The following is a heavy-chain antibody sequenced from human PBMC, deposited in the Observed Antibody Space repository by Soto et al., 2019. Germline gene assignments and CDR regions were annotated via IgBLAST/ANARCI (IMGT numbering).Heavy chain of an antibody. V-gene: IGHV3-33*01. CDR3: ARAPADGDVPFFDY. D-gene: IGHD4-17*01. Sequence: QLQLVESGGGVVQHGRSLRLSCAASGFTISSYGMHWVRQAPGKGLEWVAVIWYDGSNKYYADSVKGRFTISRDNSKNTLYLQMNSLRAEDTAVYYCARAPADGDVPFFDYWGQGTLVTVSS. CDR2: IWYDGSNK. CDR1: GFTISSYG. J-gene: IGHJ4*02.